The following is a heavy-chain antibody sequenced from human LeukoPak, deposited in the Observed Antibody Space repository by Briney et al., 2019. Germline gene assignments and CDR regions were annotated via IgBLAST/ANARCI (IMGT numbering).Heavy chain of an antibody. J-gene: IGHJ3*02. CDR3: AKGHSSRHDAFDI. CDR2: IIPILGIA. V-gene: IGHV1-69*04. CDR1: GGTFSSYA. Sequence: ASVKVSCKASGGTFSSYAISWVRQAPGQGLEWMGRIIPILGIANYAQKFQGRVTITADKSTGTAYMELSSLRSEDTAVYYCAKGHSSRHDAFDIWGQGTMVTVSS. D-gene: IGHD6-13*01.